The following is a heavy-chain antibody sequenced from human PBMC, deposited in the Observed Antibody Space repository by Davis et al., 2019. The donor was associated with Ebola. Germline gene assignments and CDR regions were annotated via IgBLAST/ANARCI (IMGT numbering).Heavy chain of an antibody. CDR1: GGSISSGGYY. CDR2: IYYSGST. Sequence: MPSETLSLTCTVSGGSISSGGYYWSWIRQHPGKGLEWLGYIYYSGSTYYNPSLKSRVTISVDTSKNQFSLKLSSVTAAATAVYYCARINRNWFDPWGQGTLVTVSS. V-gene: IGHV4-31*03. J-gene: IGHJ5*02. CDR3: ARINRNWFDP.